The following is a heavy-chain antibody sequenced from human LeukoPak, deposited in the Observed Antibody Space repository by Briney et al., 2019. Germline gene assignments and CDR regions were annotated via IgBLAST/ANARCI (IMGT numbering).Heavy chain of an antibody. V-gene: IGHV3-23*01. CDR1: GLTFSSYA. CDR3: AKEKYYYDSSGSKFIDY. Sequence: PGGPLRLSCAASGLTFSSYAMSWVRQAPGKGLEWVSSISGSGSSSYYADSVKGRFTISRDSSKNTLYLQMNSLRAEDTAVYYCAKEKYYYDSSGSKFIDYWGQGTLVTVSS. D-gene: IGHD3-22*01. CDR2: ISGSGSSS. J-gene: IGHJ4*02.